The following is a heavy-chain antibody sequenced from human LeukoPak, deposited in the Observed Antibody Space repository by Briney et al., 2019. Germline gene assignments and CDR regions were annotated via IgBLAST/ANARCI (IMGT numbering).Heavy chain of an antibody. V-gene: IGHV4-39*07. CDR1: GGSISSSSYY. J-gene: IGHJ4*02. D-gene: IGHD3-22*01. CDR3: ARAVHYYDSSGYQLTWYFDY. CDR2: IYYSGST. Sequence: SETLSLTCTVSGGSISSSSYYWGWIRQPPGKGLEWIGSIYYSGSTYYNPSLKSRVTISVDTSKNQFSLKLSSVTAADTAVYYCARAVHYYDSSGYQLTWYFDYWGQGTLVTVSS.